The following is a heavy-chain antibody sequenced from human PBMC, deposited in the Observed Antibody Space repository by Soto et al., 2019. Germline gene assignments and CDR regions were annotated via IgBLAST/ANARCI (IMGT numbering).Heavy chain of an antibody. V-gene: IGHV1-18*01. CDR1: GYTFTSYG. D-gene: IGHD5-12*01. CDR3: ARGFPIYRGYDSWYFDY. CDR2: ISAYNGNT. J-gene: IGHJ4*02. Sequence: ASVKVSCKASGYTFTSYGISWVRQAPGQGLEWMGWISAYNGNTNYAQKLQGRVTMTTDTSTSTAYMELRSLRSDDTAVYYCARGFPIYRGYDSWYFDYWGQGTLVTVSS.